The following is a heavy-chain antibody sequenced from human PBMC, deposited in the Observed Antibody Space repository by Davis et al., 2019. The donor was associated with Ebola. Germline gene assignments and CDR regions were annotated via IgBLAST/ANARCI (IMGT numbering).Heavy chain of an antibody. Sequence: LGGSLRLSCAASGLTFSIYWMSWVRQAPGKGLEWVANIKQDGSKKYYMDSVKGRFTISRDNAKNSLFLQMNSLRADDTAVYYCARDPLIIGDATTDSWGQGTLVTVSS. CDR3: ARDPLIIGDATTDS. CDR1: GLTFSIYW. CDR2: IKQDGSKK. D-gene: IGHD2/OR15-2a*01. V-gene: IGHV3-7*01. J-gene: IGHJ5*01.